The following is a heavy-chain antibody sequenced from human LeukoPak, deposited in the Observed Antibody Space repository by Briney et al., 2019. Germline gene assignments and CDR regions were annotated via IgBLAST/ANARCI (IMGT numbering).Heavy chain of an antibody. CDR1: GGSISSSSYY. D-gene: IGHD3-3*01. J-gene: IGHJ5*02. CDR3: ARPYYDFTFAFDP. V-gene: IGHV4-39*01. Sequence: SETLSLTCTVSGGSISSSSYYWGWIRQPPGKGLEWIGSIYYSGSTYCNPSLKSRVTISVDTSKNQFSLKLSSVTAADTAVYYCARPYYDFTFAFDPWGQGTLVTVSS. CDR2: IYYSGST.